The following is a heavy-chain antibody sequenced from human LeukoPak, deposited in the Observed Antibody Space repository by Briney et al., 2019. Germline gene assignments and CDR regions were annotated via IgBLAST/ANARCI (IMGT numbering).Heavy chain of an antibody. CDR2: ISCSGGST. CDR3: AKDPFPIPGDYAVDF. J-gene: IGHJ4*02. V-gene: IGHV3-23*01. Sequence: GGSLRLSCAASGFTFSSYAMSWVRQAPGKGLEWVSAISCSGGSTYYADSVKGRFTISRDNSKNTLYLQMNSLRAEDTAVYYCAKDPFPIPGDYAVDFWGQETLVTVSS. D-gene: IGHD4-17*01. CDR1: GFTFSSYA.